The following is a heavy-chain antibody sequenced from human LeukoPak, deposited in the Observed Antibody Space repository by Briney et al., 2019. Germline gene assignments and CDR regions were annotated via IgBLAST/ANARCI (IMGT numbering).Heavy chain of an antibody. V-gene: IGHV4-38-2*01. J-gene: IGHJ5*02. D-gene: IGHD2-2*01. CDR2: IYHSGST. CDR1: GYSISSGYY. CDR3: ARLTSAYVVLAAIFGEPWFDP. Sequence: PSETLSLTCAVSGYSISSGYYWGWIRQPPGKGLEWIGSIYHSGSTYYNPSLKSRVTISVDTSKNQFSLKLSSVTAADTAVYYCARLTSAYVVLAAIFGEPWFDPWGQGTLVTVSS.